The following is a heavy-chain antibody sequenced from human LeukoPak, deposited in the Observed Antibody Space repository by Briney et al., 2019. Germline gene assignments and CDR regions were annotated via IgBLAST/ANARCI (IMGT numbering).Heavy chain of an antibody. CDR1: GFTFSAYA. CDR2: ISSSSSYI. Sequence: PGGSLRLSCAASGFTFSAYAMSWVRQAPGKGLEWVSYISSSSSYIYYADSVKGRFTISRDNANNSLFLQMNSLRAEDTAVYFCARGMLSVSSRGAYYFDSWGQGTLVTVSS. J-gene: IGHJ4*02. CDR3: ARGMLSVSSRGAYYFDS. V-gene: IGHV3-21*06. D-gene: IGHD2-2*01.